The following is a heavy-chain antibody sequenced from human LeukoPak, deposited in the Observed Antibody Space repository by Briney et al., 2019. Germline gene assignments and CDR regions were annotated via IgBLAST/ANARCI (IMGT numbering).Heavy chain of an antibody. V-gene: IGHV4-61*02. Sequence: SETLSLTCTVSGGPISSGTFYWSWIRQPAGKGLEWIGRIYSSGGTRYNPSLKSRVTISVDRSKNQFSLKLSSVTAADTAVYYCARDRNPAGEGVDYWGQGTLVTVSS. CDR3: ARDRNPAGEGVDY. D-gene: IGHD3-10*01. J-gene: IGHJ4*02. CDR2: IYSSGGT. CDR1: GGPISSGTFY.